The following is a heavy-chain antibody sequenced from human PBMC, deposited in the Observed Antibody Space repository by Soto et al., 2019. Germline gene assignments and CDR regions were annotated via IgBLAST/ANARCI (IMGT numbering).Heavy chain of an antibody. Sequence: EVQLVQSGAEVKKPGESLRISCQGSGYSFTSSWNSWVRQMPGEGLEWMGSIDPSDSYINYSPSFQGRVTISADKSLTNAYLQWSGLQASDTAVCYCARRGIISSFFYDFRAQGTLVIVS. CDR3: ARRGIISSFFYDF. J-gene: IGHJ4*02. V-gene: IGHV5-10-1*03. D-gene: IGHD3-16*01. CDR2: IDPSDSYI. CDR1: GYSFTSSW.